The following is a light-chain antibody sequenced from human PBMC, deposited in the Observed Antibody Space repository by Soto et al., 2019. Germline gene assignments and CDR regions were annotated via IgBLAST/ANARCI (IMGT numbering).Light chain of an antibody. V-gene: IGKV1-5*01. J-gene: IGKJ4*01. CDR1: ESINGW. CDR2: DAS. Sequence: DIQMTQSPSTLSVSVGDRVTITCRASESINGWLAWYQQQPGRAPRILIYDASKLEPGVPSRLSGSGSGAEYTLTISSLQHEDFATYYCQHYSSYPLTFGGGTKVEL. CDR3: QHYSSYPLT.